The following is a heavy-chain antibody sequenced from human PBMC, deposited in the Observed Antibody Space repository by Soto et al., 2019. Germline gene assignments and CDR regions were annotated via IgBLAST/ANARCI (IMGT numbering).Heavy chain of an antibody. D-gene: IGHD6-13*01. CDR1: GFTFSSYG. J-gene: IGHJ4*02. Sequence: PGGSLRLSCAASGFTFSSYGMHWVRQAPGKGLEWVAVISYDGSNKYYADSVKGRFTISRDNSKNTLYLQMNSLRAEDTAVYYCAKDTGQHLTSRLFDYWGQGTLVTVSS. CDR3: AKDTGQHLTSRLFDY. CDR2: ISYDGSNK. V-gene: IGHV3-30*18.